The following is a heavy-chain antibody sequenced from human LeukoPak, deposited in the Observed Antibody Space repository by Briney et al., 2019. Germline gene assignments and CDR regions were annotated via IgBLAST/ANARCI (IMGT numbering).Heavy chain of an antibody. J-gene: IGHJ4*02. D-gene: IGHD2-2*01. CDR3: ARLNCSSTSCHLFDY. CDR2: IYPGDSDT. Sequence: GESLKISCKGSGYSFTSYWIGWVRQMPGKGLEWMGIIYPGDSDTRYSPSFQGQVTISADKSISTAYLQWSSLKASDTAMYYRARLNCSSTSCHLFDYWGQGTLVAVSS. CDR1: GYSFTSYW. V-gene: IGHV5-51*01.